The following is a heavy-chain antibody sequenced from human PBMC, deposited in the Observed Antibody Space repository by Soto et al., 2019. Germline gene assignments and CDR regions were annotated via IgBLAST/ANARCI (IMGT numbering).Heavy chain of an antibody. V-gene: IGHV4-59*08. J-gene: IGHJ4*02. CDR3: AKLWCGRQYCIDY. CDR1: GGSISCYY. Sequence: LSLTCTVSGGSISCYYWSWIRQPPGKRLEWIGYIYYTGSTYYNPSLKSRVTISVDTSKNQFSLKLSSVTAADTAVYYCAKLWCGRQYCIDYWGQGTLVTVSS. D-gene: IGHD3-10*01. CDR2: IYYTGST.